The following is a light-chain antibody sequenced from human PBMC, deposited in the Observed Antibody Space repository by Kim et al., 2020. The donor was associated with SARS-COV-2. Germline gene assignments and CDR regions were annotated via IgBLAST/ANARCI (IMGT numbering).Light chain of an antibody. CDR1: QSVSID. J-gene: IGKJ1*01. V-gene: IGKV3-15*01. CDR2: GAS. CDR3: RQYKNWWT. Sequence: SVSPGGRATLSCRASQSVSIDLAWYQQKPGQAPRLLIYGASTRATGIPARFSGSGSGTEFTFTISSLQSEDFAVYYCRQYKNWWTFGQGTKVDIK.